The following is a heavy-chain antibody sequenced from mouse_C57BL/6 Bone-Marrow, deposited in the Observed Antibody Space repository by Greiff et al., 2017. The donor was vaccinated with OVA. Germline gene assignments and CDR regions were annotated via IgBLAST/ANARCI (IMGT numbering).Heavy chain of an antibody. V-gene: IGHV5-9-1*02. CDR2: ISSGGDYI. Sequence: EVQVVESGEGLVKPGGSLKLSCAASGFTFSSYAMSWVRQTPEKRLEWVAYISSGGDYIYYADTVKGRFTISRDNARNTLYLQMSSLKSEDTAMYYCTRIGDDYDAMDYWGQGTSVTVSS. CDR3: TRIGDDYDAMDY. J-gene: IGHJ4*01. CDR1: GFTFSSYA. D-gene: IGHD2-14*01.